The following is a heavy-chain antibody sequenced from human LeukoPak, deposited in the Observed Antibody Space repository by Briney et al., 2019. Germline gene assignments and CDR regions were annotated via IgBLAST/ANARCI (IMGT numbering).Heavy chain of an antibody. J-gene: IGHJ6*02. V-gene: IGHV4-61*01. CDR1: GDSVSTGNYY. CDR3: ARSPVRGLDMDV. CDR2: IYYSGST. Sequence: SETLSLTRTVSGDSVSTGNYYWHWIRQPPGKGLEWIGYIYYSGSTNYNPSLKSRVTISVDTSKNQFSLKLRSVTAADTAVYYCARSPVRGLDMDVWGQGTTVTVSS. D-gene: IGHD3-10*01.